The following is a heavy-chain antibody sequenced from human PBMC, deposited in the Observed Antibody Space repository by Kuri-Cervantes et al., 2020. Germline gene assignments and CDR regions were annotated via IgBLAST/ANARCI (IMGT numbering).Heavy chain of an antibody. CDR1: GFTFSSYW. CDR2: ISSSSSYI. CDR3: ARAAAVFRTPRFDY. D-gene: IGHD6-25*01. Sequence: GGSLRLSCAASGFTFSSYWMSWVRQAPGKGLEWVSSISSSSSYIYYADSVKGRFTISRDNAKNSLYLQMNSLRAEDTAVYYCARAAAVFRTPRFDYWGQGTLVTVSS. V-gene: IGHV3-21*01. J-gene: IGHJ4*02.